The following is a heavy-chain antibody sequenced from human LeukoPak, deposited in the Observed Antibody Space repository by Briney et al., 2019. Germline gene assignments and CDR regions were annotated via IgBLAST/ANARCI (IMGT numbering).Heavy chain of an antibody. J-gene: IGHJ4*02. Sequence: ASVKVSCKASGDTFNIHYFHWIRQAPGQGLEWMGIINRVDGIRGNAQTFQGRLMLTKDTSTSTAYMELSSLRSEDTAVYYCASEKNYGDKYFDSWGQGTVVTVSS. V-gene: IGHV1-46*02. CDR2: INRVDGIR. CDR3: ASEKNYGDKYFDS. CDR1: GDTFNIHY. D-gene: IGHD4-17*01.